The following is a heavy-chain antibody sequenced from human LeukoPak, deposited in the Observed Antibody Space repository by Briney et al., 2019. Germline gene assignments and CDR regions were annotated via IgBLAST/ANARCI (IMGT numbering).Heavy chain of an antibody. D-gene: IGHD1-14*01. CDR3: ASEGWAERYFDF. Sequence: GGSLRLSCIASGFTFTTYWMSWVRQAPGKGLEWVANIKQDGSEKYYVDSVKGRFTISRDNAKNSLYLQMNSLRTEDTAVYYCASEGWAERYFDFWGQGTPVTVSS. J-gene: IGHJ4*02. CDR2: IKQDGSEK. V-gene: IGHV3-7*01. CDR1: GFTFTTYW.